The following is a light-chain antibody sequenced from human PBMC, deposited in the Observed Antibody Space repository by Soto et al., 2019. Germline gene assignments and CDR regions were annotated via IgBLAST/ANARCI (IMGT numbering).Light chain of an antibody. V-gene: IGKV1-5*03. CDR2: KAS. Sequence: DIQMTQSPSTLSGSVGDRGTITCRASQTISSWLAWYQQKPGKAPKLLIYKASTLKSGVPSRFSGSGSGTEFTLTISSLQPDDFATYYCQQYNTYSTFGQGTRLEIK. CDR1: QTISSW. CDR3: QQYNTYST. J-gene: IGKJ5*01.